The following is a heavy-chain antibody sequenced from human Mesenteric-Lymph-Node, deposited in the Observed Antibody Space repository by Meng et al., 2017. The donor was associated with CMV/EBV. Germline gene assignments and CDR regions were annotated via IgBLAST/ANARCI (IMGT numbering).Heavy chain of an antibody. CDR3: ATHPAFDY. D-gene: IGHD2-2*01. J-gene: IGHJ4*02. CDR1: GFIFSNYE. Sequence: GESLKISCVASGFIFSNYEMNWVRQVPGKGLEWISYISAGATAIYYADSVKGRFTISRDNAKDSLSLQMNSLRAEDTAIYYCATHPAFDYWGQGTLVTVSS. V-gene: IGHV3-48*03. CDR2: ISAGATAI.